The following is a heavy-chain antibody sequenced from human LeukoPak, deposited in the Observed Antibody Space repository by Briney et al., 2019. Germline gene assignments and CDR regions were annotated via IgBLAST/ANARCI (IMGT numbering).Heavy chain of an antibody. Sequence: ASVKVSCKASGYTFTSYGISWVRQAPGQGPEWMGWISPNRGGTNYAQSFKGRVTMTRDTSISTAYMELTSLTSDDTAVYYCARDLLKIDYVGAFDIWGQGTMVTVSS. J-gene: IGHJ3*02. CDR1: GYTFTSYG. D-gene: IGHD4-17*01. CDR3: ARDLLKIDYVGAFDI. CDR2: ISPNRGGT. V-gene: IGHV1-2*02.